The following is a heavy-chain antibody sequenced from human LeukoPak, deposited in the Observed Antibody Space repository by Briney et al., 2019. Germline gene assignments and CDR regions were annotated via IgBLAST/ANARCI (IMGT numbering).Heavy chain of an antibody. J-gene: IGHJ3*02. Sequence: PGGSLRLSCAASGFTFSSYSMNWVRQAPGKGLEWVSSISSSSSYIYYADSVKGRFTISRDNAKNSLNLQMNSLRAEDTAVYYCARDQPPGIAVAGTDAFDIWGQGTMVTVSS. CDR1: GFTFSSYS. CDR2: ISSSSSYI. V-gene: IGHV3-21*01. D-gene: IGHD6-19*01. CDR3: ARDQPPGIAVAGTDAFDI.